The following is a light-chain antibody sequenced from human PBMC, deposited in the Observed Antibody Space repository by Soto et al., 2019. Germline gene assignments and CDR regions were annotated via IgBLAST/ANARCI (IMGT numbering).Light chain of an antibody. CDR2: EVT. CDR3: SSYTTSSTVV. V-gene: IGLV2-14*01. CDR1: RSDVGAYNY. Sequence: QSVLTQPASVSGSPGQSIAISCTGTRSDVGAYNYVSWYQQHPGKAPKLMISEVTNRPSGISNRFSGSKSGNTASLTISTLQAEDEAEYYCSSYTTSSTVVFGGGTQLTVL. J-gene: IGLJ3*02.